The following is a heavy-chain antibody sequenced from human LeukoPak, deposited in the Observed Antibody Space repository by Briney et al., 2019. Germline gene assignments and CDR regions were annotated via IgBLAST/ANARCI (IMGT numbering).Heavy chain of an antibody. V-gene: IGHV3-21*01. CDR3: ARDSHYGYPSSWYHLVQIDY. CDR2: ISSSSNYI. Sequence: GGSLRLSCAASGFTFSGSAMHWVRQASGKGLEWVSSISSSSNYIYYADSVKGRFTISRDNAKHSLDLQMNNLRAEDAAVYYCARDSHYGYPSSWYHLVQIDYWGQGTLVTVSA. J-gene: IGHJ4*02. CDR1: GFTFSGSA. D-gene: IGHD6-13*01.